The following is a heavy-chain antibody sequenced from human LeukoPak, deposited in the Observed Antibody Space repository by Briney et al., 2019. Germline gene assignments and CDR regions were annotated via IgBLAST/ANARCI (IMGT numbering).Heavy chain of an antibody. CDR3: ARSGDSVGDGWFDP. CDR1: GGSISSGGYC. J-gene: IGHJ5*02. V-gene: IGHV4-31*03. CDR2: IYNSGST. D-gene: IGHD2-21*02. Sequence: SETLSLTCTVSGGSISSGGYCWTWIRQHPGKGLEWIGYIYNSGSTYYNPSLKSRVTISVDTSKNQFSLKLSSVTAADTAVYSCARSGDSVGDGWFDPWGQGTLVTVSS.